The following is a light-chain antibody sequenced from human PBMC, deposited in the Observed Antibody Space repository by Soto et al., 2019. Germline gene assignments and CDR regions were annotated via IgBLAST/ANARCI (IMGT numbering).Light chain of an antibody. CDR2: EDN. Sequence: NFMLTQPHSVSESPGKTVTIYCTRSSGSIASNYVQWYQQRPGSAPTPVIYEDNERPSGVPDPFSGSIDSSSNSASLTISGLKTDDEADYYCQSYHSGNVVFGGGTKLTVL. J-gene: IGLJ2*01. CDR3: QSYHSGNVV. CDR1: SGSIASNY. V-gene: IGLV6-57*04.